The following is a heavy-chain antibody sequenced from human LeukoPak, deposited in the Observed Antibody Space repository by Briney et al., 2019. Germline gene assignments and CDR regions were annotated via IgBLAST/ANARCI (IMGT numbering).Heavy chain of an antibody. D-gene: IGHD4-17*01. V-gene: IGHV4-34*01. CDR3: ARASVIMTTVTNWFDP. CDR2: INHSGST. CDR1: GGSFSGYY. J-gene: IGHJ5*02. Sequence: SETLSLTCAVYGGSFSGYYWSWIRQPPGKGLEWIGEINHSGSTNYNPSLKSRVTISVDTSKNQFSLKLSSVTAADTAVYYCARASVIMTTVTNWFDPWGQGTLVTVSS.